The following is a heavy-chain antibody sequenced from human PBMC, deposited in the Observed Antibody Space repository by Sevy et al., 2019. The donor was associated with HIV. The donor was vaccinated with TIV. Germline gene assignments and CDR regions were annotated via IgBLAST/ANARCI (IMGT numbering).Heavy chain of an antibody. CDR1: GFTFGYFA. V-gene: IGHV3-23*01. D-gene: IGHD6-19*01. Sequence: GGSLRLSCEVSGFTFGYFAMSWVRQAPGKGLEWVSGISPNGATSHYAASVRGRFTISRDNSKNRMYLQMSSLRAEDTAQYYCAKDTSGWYDALDQWRQGTLVTVSS. J-gene: IGHJ4*02. CDR2: ISPNGATS. CDR3: AKDTSGWYDALDQ.